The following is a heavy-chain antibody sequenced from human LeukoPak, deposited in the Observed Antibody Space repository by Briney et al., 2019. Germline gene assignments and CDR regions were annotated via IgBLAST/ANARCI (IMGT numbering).Heavy chain of an antibody. V-gene: IGHV1-69*04. J-gene: IGHJ5*02. D-gene: IGHD3-10*01. CDR2: IIPILGIA. Sequence: SVKVSCKASGGTFSSYAISWVRQAPGQGLEWMGRIIPILGIANYAQKFQGRVTITADESTSTAYMELSSLRSEDTAVYYCARVSMVRGVSIDPWGQGTLVTVSS. CDR1: GGTFSSYA. CDR3: ARVSMVRGVSIDP.